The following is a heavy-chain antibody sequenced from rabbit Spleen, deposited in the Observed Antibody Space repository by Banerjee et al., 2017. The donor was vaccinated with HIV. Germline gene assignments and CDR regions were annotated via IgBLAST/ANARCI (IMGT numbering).Heavy chain of an antibody. D-gene: IGHD4-1*01. CDR2: IYAAKGST. Sequence: QLTETGGGLVQPGGSLTLSCKASGIDFTNYYISWVRQAPGKGLEWIGIIYAAKGSTDYASWVNGRFTISSDNAQSTVFLQLNSLTAADTATYFCARDLAGVIGWNFNLWGPGTLVAVS. V-gene: IGHV1S7*01. CDR1: GIDFTNYY. J-gene: IGHJ4*01. CDR3: ARDLAGVIGWNFNL.